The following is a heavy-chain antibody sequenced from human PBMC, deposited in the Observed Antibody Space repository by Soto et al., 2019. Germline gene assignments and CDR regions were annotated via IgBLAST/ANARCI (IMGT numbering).Heavy chain of an antibody. CDR1: GGTFSSYT. Sequence: SVKVSCKASGGTFSSYTISWVRQAPGQGLEWMGRIIPILGIANYAQKFQGRVTITADKSTSTAYMELSSLRSEDTAVYYCARDGSRLGYCSSPSCPFDYWGQGTLVTVSS. J-gene: IGHJ4*02. CDR2: IIPILGIA. CDR3: ARDGSRLGYCSSPSCPFDY. D-gene: IGHD2-2*01. V-gene: IGHV1-69*04.